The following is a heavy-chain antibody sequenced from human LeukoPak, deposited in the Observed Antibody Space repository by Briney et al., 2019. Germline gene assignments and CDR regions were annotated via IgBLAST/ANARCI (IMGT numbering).Heavy chain of an antibody. J-gene: IGHJ5*02. Sequence: SETLSLTCTVSGGSISSSSYYWGWIRQPPGKGLEWIGSIHYSGSTYYNPSLKSRVTISVDTSKNQFSLKLSSVTAADTAVYYCASVLGYCSSTSCYNHWGQGTLVTVSS. D-gene: IGHD2-2*02. CDR2: IHYSGST. CDR3: ASVLGYCSSTSCYNH. CDR1: GGSISSSSYY. V-gene: IGHV4-39*01.